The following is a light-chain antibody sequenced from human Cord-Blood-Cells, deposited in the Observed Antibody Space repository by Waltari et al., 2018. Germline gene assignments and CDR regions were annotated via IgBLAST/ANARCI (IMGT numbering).Light chain of an antibody. CDR1: SSDVGGYNY. J-gene: IGLJ3*02. CDR2: DVS. V-gene: IGLV2-14*03. CDR3: SSYTSSSTWV. Sequence: QSALTQPASVSGSPGQSITISCTGTSSDVGGYNYVSWYQQHPGKAPKLMIYDVSNRPSGVSNRFAGSKSGKTASLTISGLQAEDEADYCCSSYTSSSTWVFGGGTKLTVL.